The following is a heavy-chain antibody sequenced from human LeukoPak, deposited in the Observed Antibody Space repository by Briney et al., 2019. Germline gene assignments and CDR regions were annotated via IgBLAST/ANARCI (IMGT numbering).Heavy chain of an antibody. Sequence: PSETLSLTCTVSGGSINNNYWSWFRQSPGKGLEWIGYIYYNGNTNYNTSLESRVTISVDTSKNQIHLRLSSVTAADTAVYYCQSRYLEWLLEYWGQGTLVTVSS. CDR2: IYYNGNT. CDR1: GGSINNNY. CDR3: QSRYLEWLLEY. D-gene: IGHD3-3*01. V-gene: IGHV4-59*08. J-gene: IGHJ4*02.